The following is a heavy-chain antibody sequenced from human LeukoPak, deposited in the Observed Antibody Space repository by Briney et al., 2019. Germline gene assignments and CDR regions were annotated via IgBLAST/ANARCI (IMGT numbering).Heavy chain of an antibody. V-gene: IGHV3-7*01. J-gene: IGHJ1*01. D-gene: IGHD3-22*01. CDR2: IKQDGSEK. CDR1: GFTFSSYW. Sequence: SGGSLRLSCAASGFTFSSYWMSWVRQAPGKGLEWVANIKQDGSEKYYVDSVKGRFTISRDNAKNSLYLQMNSLRAEDTAVYYCARAPYYYDSSGYFQHWGQGTLVTVSS. CDR3: ARAPYYYDSSGYFQH.